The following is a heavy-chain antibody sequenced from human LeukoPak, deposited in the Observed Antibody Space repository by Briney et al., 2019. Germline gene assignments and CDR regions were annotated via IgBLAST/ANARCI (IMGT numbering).Heavy chain of an antibody. CDR2: IYSGGST. J-gene: IGHJ4*02. CDR1: GFTVSSNY. CDR3: ARVAYNWNDISFDY. V-gene: IGHV3-66*01. Sequence: GGSLRLSCAASGFTVSSNYMSWVRQAPGKGLEWVSVIYSGGSTCYADSVKGRFTISRDNSKNTLYLQMNSLRAEDTAVYYCARVAYNWNDISFDYWGQGTLVTVSS. D-gene: IGHD1-20*01.